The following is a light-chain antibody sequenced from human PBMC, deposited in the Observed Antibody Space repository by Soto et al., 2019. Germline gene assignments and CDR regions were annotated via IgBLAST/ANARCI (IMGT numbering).Light chain of an antibody. V-gene: IGLV1-44*01. CDR1: SSNIESNT. CDR2: STN. Sequence: QSVLTQPPSASGTPGQRVTISCSGSSSNIESNTVNWYQHLPGTAPKLLISSTNQRPSGVPDRFSGSKSDTSASLAISGLQSEDEADYYCATWDDSLNGPVFGGGTKLTVL. J-gene: IGLJ3*02. CDR3: ATWDDSLNGPV.